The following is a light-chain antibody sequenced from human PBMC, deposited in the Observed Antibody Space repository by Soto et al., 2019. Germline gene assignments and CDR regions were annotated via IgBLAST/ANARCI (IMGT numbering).Light chain of an antibody. CDR3: QQYNSYPRT. V-gene: IGKV1-5*03. CDR1: QLISTW. Sequence: DVQMTQSPSTLSASVGDRVTVTCRASQLISTWLAWYQQKPGKAPKLLIYHVSSLDSGVPSRFSGSGSGTEFTLTISSLQPDDFATYYCQQYNSYPRTFGQGTKVEVK. CDR2: HVS. J-gene: IGKJ1*01.